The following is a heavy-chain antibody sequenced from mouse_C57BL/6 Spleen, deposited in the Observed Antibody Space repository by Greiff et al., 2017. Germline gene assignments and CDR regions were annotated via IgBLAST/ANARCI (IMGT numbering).Heavy chain of an antibody. CDR2: INPNNGGT. D-gene: IGHD1-1*01. Sequence: EVKLQESGPELVKPGASVKMSCKASGYTFTDYNMPWVKQSHGKSLEWIGYINPNNGGTSYNQKFKGKATLTVNKSSSTAYMELRSLTSEDSAVYYCARGVYYYGSSYGYFDYWGQGTTLTVSS. CDR1: GYTFTDYN. V-gene: IGHV1-22*01. J-gene: IGHJ2*01. CDR3: ARGVYYYGSSYGYFDY.